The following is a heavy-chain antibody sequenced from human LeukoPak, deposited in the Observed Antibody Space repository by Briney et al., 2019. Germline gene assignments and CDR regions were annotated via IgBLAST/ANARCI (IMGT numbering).Heavy chain of an antibody. D-gene: IGHD5-12*01. Sequence: GGSLRLSCAASGFTFSSYSMNWVRQAPGKGLEWVSYISSSSSTIYYADSVKGRFTISRDNAKNSLYLQMNSLRAEDTAVYYCASERGYSGYDSLLGMDVWGQGTTVTVSS. CDR1: GFTFSSYS. CDR2: ISSSSSTI. V-gene: IGHV3-48*04. CDR3: ASERGYSGYDSLLGMDV. J-gene: IGHJ6*02.